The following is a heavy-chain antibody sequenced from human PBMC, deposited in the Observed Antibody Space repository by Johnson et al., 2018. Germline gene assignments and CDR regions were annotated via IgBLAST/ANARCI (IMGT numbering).Heavy chain of an antibody. J-gene: IGHJ3*02. CDR3: GRGPRGEDDAFDI. Sequence: QVQLVQSGGGVVQPGRSLSLPCAASGFTFSSYAMHWVRQAPGKGLEWVAVITYDGSNKYYAASVTGRFTISRDHSKNTLYLKMNSLRAEGTAVYSCGRGPRGEDDAFDIWGQGTMVTVSS. CDR2: ITYDGSNK. D-gene: IGHD3-16*01. CDR1: GFTFSSYA. V-gene: IGHV3-30-3*01.